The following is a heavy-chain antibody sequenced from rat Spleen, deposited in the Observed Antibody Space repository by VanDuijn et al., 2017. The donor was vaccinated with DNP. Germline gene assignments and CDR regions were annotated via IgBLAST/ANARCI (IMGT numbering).Heavy chain of an antibody. D-gene: IGHD1-2*01. CDR3: TTPRITVAAPS. J-gene: IGHJ2*01. Sequence: EVQLVESGGDLVQPGRSLKLSCVASGFTFNYYWMAWIRQVPGKGLEWIASITSGTGTTSYADAVKGRFMISRDDSKSTLSLQMDSLRSEDTATYYCTTPRITVAAPSWGQGVMVTVSS. CDR1: GFTFNYYW. V-gene: IGHV5-31*01. CDR2: ITSGTGTT.